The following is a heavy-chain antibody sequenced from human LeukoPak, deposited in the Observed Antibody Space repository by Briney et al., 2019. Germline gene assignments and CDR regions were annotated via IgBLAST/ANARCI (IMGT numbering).Heavy chain of an antibody. CDR3: AKDAISTYYLNAFDI. D-gene: IGHD3-10*01. J-gene: IGHJ3*02. Sequence: GASLRLSCAASGFTFSSYAMSWVRQAPGKGLEWVSAISGSGGSTYYADSVKGRFTISRDNSKNTLYLQMNSLRAEDTAVYCCAKDAISTYYLNAFDIWGQGTMVTVSS. V-gene: IGHV3-23*01. CDR1: GFTFSSYA. CDR2: ISGSGGST.